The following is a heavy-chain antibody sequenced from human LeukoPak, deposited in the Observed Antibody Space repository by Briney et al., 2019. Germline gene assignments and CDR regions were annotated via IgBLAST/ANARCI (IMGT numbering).Heavy chain of an antibody. D-gene: IGHD1-26*01. V-gene: IGHV1-18*01. J-gene: IGHJ5*02. CDR3: ARVRRDSGSYMRRGNWFDP. Sequence: GASVKVSCKASGYTFTSYGISWVRQAPGQGLEWMGWSSAYNGNTNYAQKLQGRVTMTTDTSTSTAYMDLRSLRSDDTAVYYCARVRRDSGSYMRRGNWFDPWGQGTLVTVSS. CDR1: GYTFTSYG. CDR2: SSAYNGNT.